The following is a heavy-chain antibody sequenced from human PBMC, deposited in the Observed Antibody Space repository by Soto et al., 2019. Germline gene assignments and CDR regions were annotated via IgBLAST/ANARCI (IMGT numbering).Heavy chain of an antibody. CDR3: ARDRRSGYGSDFDY. CDR1: GGSISSGDYY. V-gene: IGHV4-30-4*01. Sequence: KTSETLSLTCTVSGGSISSGDYYWSWIRQPPGKGLEWIGYIYYSGSTYYNPSLKSRVTISVDTSKNQFSLKLSSVTAADTAVYYCARDRRSGYGSDFDYWGQGTLVTVSS. D-gene: IGHD3-10*01. CDR2: IYYSGST. J-gene: IGHJ4*02.